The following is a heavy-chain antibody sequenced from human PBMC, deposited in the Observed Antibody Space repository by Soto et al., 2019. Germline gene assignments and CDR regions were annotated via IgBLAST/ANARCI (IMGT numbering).Heavy chain of an antibody. Sequence: ASVKVSCKASGGTFSSYAISWVRQAPGQGLEWMGGIIPIFGTANYAQKFQGRVTITADESTSTAYMELSSLRSEDTAVYYCARDPTTVTTHNWFDPWGQGTLVTVSS. V-gene: IGHV1-69*13. D-gene: IGHD4-17*01. CDR3: ARDPTTVTTHNWFDP. J-gene: IGHJ5*02. CDR1: GGTFSSYA. CDR2: IIPIFGTA.